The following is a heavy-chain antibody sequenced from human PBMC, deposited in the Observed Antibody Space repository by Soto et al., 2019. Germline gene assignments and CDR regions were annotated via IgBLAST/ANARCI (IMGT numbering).Heavy chain of an antibody. D-gene: IGHD5-12*01. CDR3: VRAAGYSGNDYGYYSGMDV. CDR1: GFTFSSYG. CDR2: VWYDGGNK. J-gene: IGHJ6*02. Sequence: QVQLGESGGGVVQPGRSLRLSCAASGFTFSSYGMHWVRQAPGKGLEWVARVWYDGGNKYYADTVKGRFTISRDNFKNTLYLKMNSLRAEDTAVYYCVRAAGYSGNDYGYYSGMDVWGQGTTVTVSS. V-gene: IGHV3-33*01.